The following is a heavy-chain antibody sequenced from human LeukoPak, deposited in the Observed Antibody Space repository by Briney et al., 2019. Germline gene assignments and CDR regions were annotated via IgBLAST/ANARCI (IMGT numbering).Heavy chain of an antibody. D-gene: IGHD3-10*01. CDR3: ARVKGRGSWLEY. CDR1: GGSISTNY. J-gene: IGHJ4*02. Sequence: PSETLSLTCTVSGGSISTNYWSWIRQPPGKGLEWIGNIFYSGRNNYNPSLRSRITMSVDTSKNPFSLKLSPVTAADTAVYFCARVKGRGSWLEYWGQGTLVTVSS. CDR2: IFYSGRN. V-gene: IGHV4-59*01.